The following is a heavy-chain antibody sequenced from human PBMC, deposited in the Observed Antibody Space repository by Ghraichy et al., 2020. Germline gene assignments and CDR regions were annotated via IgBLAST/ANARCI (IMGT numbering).Heavy chain of an antibody. D-gene: IGHD1-26*01. CDR3: ASEWELFGF. Sequence: GGSLRLSCAASGFTFSNYNMNWVRQAPGKGLEWVSYISGSASSIYYADSVKGRFTISRDNAKNSLYLQMNSLRDEDTAVYYCASEWELFGFWGQGTLVTVSS. J-gene: IGHJ4*02. CDR2: ISGSASSI. V-gene: IGHV3-48*02. CDR1: GFTFSNYN.